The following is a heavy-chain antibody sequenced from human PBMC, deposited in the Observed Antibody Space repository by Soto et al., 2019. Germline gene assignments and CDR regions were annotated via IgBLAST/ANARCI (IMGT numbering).Heavy chain of an antibody. Sequence: GASVKVSCKASGYTFTRSGISWVRQAPGQGLEWMGWISTYNGDTNYAQTFQGRVTMTTDTSTSTVYMELRSLRSDDTAVYYCAREGVAPYYYYGMDVWGQVTPVTVSS. J-gene: IGHJ6*02. D-gene: IGHD5-12*01. CDR2: ISTYNGDT. CDR1: GYTFTRSG. V-gene: IGHV1-18*01. CDR3: AREGVAPYYYYGMDV.